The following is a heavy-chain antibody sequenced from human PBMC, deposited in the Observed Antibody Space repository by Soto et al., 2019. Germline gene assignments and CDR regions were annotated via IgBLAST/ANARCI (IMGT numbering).Heavy chain of an antibody. CDR3: ARDVVVVIPLKYYYYYGMDV. CDR1: GGTFSSYA. Sequence: ASVKVSCKASGGTFSSYAISWVRQAPGQGLEWMGWISAYNGNTNYAQKLQGRVTMTTDTSTSTAYMELRSLRSDDTAVYYCARDVVVVIPLKYYYYYGMDVWGQGTTVTVSS. J-gene: IGHJ6*02. V-gene: IGHV1-18*01. D-gene: IGHD3-22*01. CDR2: ISAYNGNT.